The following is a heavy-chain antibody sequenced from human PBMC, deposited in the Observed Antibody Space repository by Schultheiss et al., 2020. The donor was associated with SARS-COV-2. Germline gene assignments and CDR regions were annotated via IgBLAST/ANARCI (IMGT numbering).Heavy chain of an antibody. CDR3: ARVPTRGAAAVYFDY. J-gene: IGHJ4*02. CDR1: GYTFTGYY. CDR2: IIPNSGGT. D-gene: IGHD6-13*01. V-gene: IGHV1-2*02. Sequence: ASVKVSCKASGYTFTGYYMHWVRQAPGQGLEWMGRIIPNSGGTNYAQKFQGRVTMTRDTSISTAYMELSRLRSDDTAVYYCARVPTRGAAAVYFDYWGQGTLVTVSS.